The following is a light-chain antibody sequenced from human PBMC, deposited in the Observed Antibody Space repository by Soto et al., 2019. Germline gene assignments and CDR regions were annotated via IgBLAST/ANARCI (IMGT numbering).Light chain of an antibody. CDR1: QSISSW. CDR2: DAS. V-gene: IGKV1-5*01. J-gene: IGKJ1*01. Sequence: DIQMTQSPSTLSASVGDRVTITCRASQSISSWLAWYQQKPGKAPKLLIYDASSLDSGVPSRFSGSGSAIEFTLTISSLQADDFANYYCQQYNSYSPWTFCQGTKVEIK. CDR3: QQYNSYSPWT.